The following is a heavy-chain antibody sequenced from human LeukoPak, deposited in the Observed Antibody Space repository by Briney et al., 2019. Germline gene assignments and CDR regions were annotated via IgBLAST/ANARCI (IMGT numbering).Heavy chain of an antibody. CDR2: INPNSGGT. J-gene: IGHJ4*02. Sequence: GASVKVSCKASGYTFTGYYMHWVRQAPGQGLEWMGWINPNSGGTNYAQKFQGRVTMTRDTSISTAYMELSRLRSDDTAVYYCAREGNVGATRWGGFDYWGQGTLVTVSS. D-gene: IGHD1-26*01. CDR3: AREGNVGATRWGGFDY. V-gene: IGHV1-2*02. CDR1: GYTFTGYY.